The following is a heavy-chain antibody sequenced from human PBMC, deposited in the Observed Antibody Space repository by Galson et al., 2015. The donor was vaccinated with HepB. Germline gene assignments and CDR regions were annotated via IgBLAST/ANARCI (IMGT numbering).Heavy chain of an antibody. Sequence: SVKVSCKASGYTFTRYTMNWVRQAPGQGPEWMGWSSGYNGDTRYAQKFQDRVAMTTDTSTEKAYMDLSRLRSVDTALYSCGRGGMGSIGGPTFDYWGQGTLVTVSS. CDR1: GYTFTRYT. CDR3: GRGGMGSIGGPTFDY. V-gene: IGHV1-18*01. J-gene: IGHJ4*02. D-gene: IGHD5-24*01. CDR2: SSGYNGDT.